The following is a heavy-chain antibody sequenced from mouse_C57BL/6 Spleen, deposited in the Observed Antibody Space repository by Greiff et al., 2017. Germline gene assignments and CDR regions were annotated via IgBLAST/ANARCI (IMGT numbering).Heavy chain of an antibody. CDR2: IDPENGDT. J-gene: IGHJ4*01. CDR1: GFNIKDDY. CDR3: TTVVFFITTVVAPYYYAMDY. V-gene: IGHV14-4*01. D-gene: IGHD1-1*01. Sequence: EVQLQQSGAELVRPGASVKLSCTASGFNIKDDYMHWVKQRPEQGLEWIGWIDPENGDTEYASKFQGKATITADTSSNTAYLQLSSLTSEDTAVYYCTTVVFFITTVVAPYYYAMDYWGQGTSVTVSS.